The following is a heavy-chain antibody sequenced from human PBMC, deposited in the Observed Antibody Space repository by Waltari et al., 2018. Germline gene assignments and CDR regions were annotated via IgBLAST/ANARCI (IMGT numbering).Heavy chain of an antibody. CDR2: IYYSGST. CDR3: ARFLDSSGGHFDY. V-gene: IGHV4-59*11. D-gene: IGHD3-22*01. Sequence: QVQLQESGPGLVKPSETLSLTCTVSGGSISSRYWSWTRQPPGKGLEWIGYIYYSGSTNYNPSLKSRVTIAVDKSKNQFSLKLSSVTAADTAVYYCARFLDSSGGHFDYWGQGTLVTVSS. CDR1: GGSISSRY. J-gene: IGHJ4*02.